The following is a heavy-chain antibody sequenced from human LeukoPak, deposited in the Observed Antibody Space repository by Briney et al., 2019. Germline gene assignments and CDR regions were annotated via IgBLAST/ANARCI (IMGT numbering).Heavy chain of an antibody. D-gene: IGHD5-18*01. CDR3: ANRGYNYGLDAFDI. CDR1: AFTFSSYA. Sequence: PGGSLRLSCAASAFTFSSYAMSWVRQPPGKGLEWVAGNSGSGGTTYYADSVKGRFTISRDDSKNTLYLQMNSLRAEDTAVYYCANRGYNYGLDAFDIWGQGTMVTVSS. CDR2: NSGSGGTT. V-gene: IGHV3-23*01. J-gene: IGHJ3*02.